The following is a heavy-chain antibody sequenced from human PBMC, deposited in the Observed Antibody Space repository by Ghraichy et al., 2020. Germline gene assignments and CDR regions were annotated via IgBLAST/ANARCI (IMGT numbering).Heavy chain of an antibody. V-gene: IGHV3-7*01. CDR1: GYTFSNYW. CDR2: TRQDGNEK. J-gene: IGHJ4*02. Sequence: GESLNISCAASGYTFSNYWMSWLRQAPGKGLEWVANTRQDGNEKYYVDSVKGRFTISRDNAKNSLYLQMNSLRAEDTAVYYCARDGSGWSGFWGQGTLVTVSS. CDR3: ARDGSGWSGF. D-gene: IGHD6-19*01.